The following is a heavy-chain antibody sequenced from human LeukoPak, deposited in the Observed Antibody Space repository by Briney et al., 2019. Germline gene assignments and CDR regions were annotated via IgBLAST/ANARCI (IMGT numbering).Heavy chain of an antibody. Sequence: GGSLRLSCAASGFTLSSNYMSWVRQAPGKGLEWVSVIYSGGSTYYADSVKGRFTVSRDNSKNTLYLQMNSLRAEDTAVYYCASFYGDYGDYYYYGMDVWGQGTTVTVSS. D-gene: IGHD4-17*01. CDR1: GFTLSSNY. V-gene: IGHV3-53*01. CDR3: ASFYGDYGDYYYYGMDV. CDR2: IYSGGST. J-gene: IGHJ6*02.